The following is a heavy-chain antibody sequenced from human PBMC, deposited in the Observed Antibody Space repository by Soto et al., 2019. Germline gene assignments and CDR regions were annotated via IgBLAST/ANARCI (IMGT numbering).Heavy chain of an antibody. CDR2: IIPIFGTA. Sequence: QVQLVQSGAEVKKPGSSVKVSCKASGGTFSSYAISWVRQAPGQGLEWMGGIIPIFGTANYAQKFQGRVTITADESTSTAYMERSSLRSEDTAVYYCARDRCSSTSCHRDYYYYYGMDVWGQGTTVTVSS. J-gene: IGHJ6*02. D-gene: IGHD2-2*01. CDR3: ARDRCSSTSCHRDYYYYYGMDV. CDR1: GGTFSSYA. V-gene: IGHV1-69*01.